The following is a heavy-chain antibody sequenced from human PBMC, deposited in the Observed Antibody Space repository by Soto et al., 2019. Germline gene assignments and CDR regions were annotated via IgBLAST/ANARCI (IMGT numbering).Heavy chain of an antibody. CDR3: ARAPYIPAAAFDY. J-gene: IGHJ4*02. V-gene: IGHV3-53*01. D-gene: IGHD2-15*01. CDR1: GFTVSSNY. CDR2: IYSGGST. Sequence: GGSLRLSCAASGFTVSSNYMSWVRQAPGKGLEWVSVIYSGGSTYYADSVKGRFTISRDNSKNTLYLQMNSLRAEDTAVYYCARAPYIPAAAFDYWGQGTLVTVSS.